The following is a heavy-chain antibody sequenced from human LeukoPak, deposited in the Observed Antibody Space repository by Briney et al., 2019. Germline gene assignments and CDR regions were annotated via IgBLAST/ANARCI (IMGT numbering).Heavy chain of an antibody. V-gene: IGHV3-7*01. D-gene: IGHD6-19*01. J-gene: IGHJ6*02. Sequence: GGSLRLSCAASGFTFSSYWMSWVRQAPGKGLEWVANIKQDGSEKYYVDSVKGRFTISRDNAKNSLYLQMNSLRAEDTAVYYCARDRTEWLVTIYYYYGMDVWGQGTTVTVSS. CDR1: GFTFSSYW. CDR3: ARDRTEWLVTIYYYYGMDV. CDR2: IKQDGSEK.